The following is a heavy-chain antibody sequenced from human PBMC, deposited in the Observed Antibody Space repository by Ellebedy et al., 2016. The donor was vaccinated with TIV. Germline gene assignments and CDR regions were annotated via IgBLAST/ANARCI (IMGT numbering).Heavy chain of an antibody. D-gene: IGHD5-18*01. Sequence: PGGSLRLSCAASGFTFSSYAMSWVRQAPGKGLEWGSTISCSGGTTYYADSVKCRFTISRDNSKNTLYLQMNSLRAEDTAIYYCASSSVDTTMVTLLGFDYWGQGTLVTVSS. CDR1: GFTFSSYA. CDR2: ISCSGGTT. CDR3: ASSSVDTTMVTLLGFDY. V-gene: IGHV3-23*01. J-gene: IGHJ4*02.